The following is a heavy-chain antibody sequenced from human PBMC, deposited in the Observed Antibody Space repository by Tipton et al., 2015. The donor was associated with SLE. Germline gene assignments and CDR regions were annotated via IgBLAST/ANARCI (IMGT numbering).Heavy chain of an antibody. CDR2: ISGSDGST. Sequence: SLRLSCAASRFTFSTYGMRWVRQSQEKGLEWVSSISGSDGSTYYADSVKGRFTISRDNSKNTLYLQMNSLRAEETAVYYCARRNSESGAFDMWGQGTLVTVSS. CDR3: ARRNSESGAFDM. CDR1: RFTFSTYG. V-gene: IGHV3-23*01. J-gene: IGHJ3*02. D-gene: IGHD3-10*01.